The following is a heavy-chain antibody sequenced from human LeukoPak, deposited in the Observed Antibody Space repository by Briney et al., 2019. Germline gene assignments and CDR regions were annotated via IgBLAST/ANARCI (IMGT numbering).Heavy chain of an antibody. V-gene: IGHV1-2*02. CDR3: ARDRHQLRYSSSRYWFDP. D-gene: IGHD6-13*01. Sequence: ASVKVSCKASGYTFTGYYMHWVRQAPGQGLEWMGWISPNSGGTNLAQNFKGRVSMTRDTSISTAYMELSRLRSDDTAVYYCARDRHQLRYSSSRYWFDPWGQGTLVTVSS. CDR1: GYTFTGYY. J-gene: IGHJ5*02. CDR2: ISPNSGGT.